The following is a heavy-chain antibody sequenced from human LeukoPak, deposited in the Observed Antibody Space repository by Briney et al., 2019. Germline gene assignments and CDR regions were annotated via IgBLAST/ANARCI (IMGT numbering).Heavy chain of an antibody. D-gene: IGHD6-19*01. CDR3: ARGAYSSGWAYFDH. J-gene: IGHJ4*02. CDR1: GLTFTTYS. CDR2: ISFSVNTK. Sequence: GGSLRLSCAASGLTFTTYSMNWVRQAPGKGLEWVSYISFSVNTKYYGDSVKGRFTISRDNAKNSLYLHMDSLRAEDTAVYYCARGAYSSGWAYFDHWGQGTLVTVSS. V-gene: IGHV3-48*04.